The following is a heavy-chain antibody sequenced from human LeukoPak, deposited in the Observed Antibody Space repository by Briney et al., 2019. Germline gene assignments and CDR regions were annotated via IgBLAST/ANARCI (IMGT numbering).Heavy chain of an antibody. J-gene: IGHJ4*02. Sequence: ASVKVSCKASGYTFTNYDINCVRQAAGQGLEWMGWMNPNSGDTGYAQKFQGRVTMTRNTSISTAYMELSSLRSEDTAVYYCALELTDYYDSSGYWGQGTLVTVSS. D-gene: IGHD3-22*01. CDR1: GYTFTNYD. CDR3: ALELTDYYDSSGY. V-gene: IGHV1-8*01. CDR2: MNPNSGDT.